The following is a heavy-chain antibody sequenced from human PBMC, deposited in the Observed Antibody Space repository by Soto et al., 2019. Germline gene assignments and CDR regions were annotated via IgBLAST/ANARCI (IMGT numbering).Heavy chain of an antibody. V-gene: IGHV3-15*01. Sequence: EVQLVESGGGLVKPGGSLRLSCAASGFTFSIAWMSWVRQAAGKGLEWVGRIKSKTDGGTTDYAAPVKGRFTISRDDSKNTLYLQMNSLKTEDTAVYYCTPEPQPTFRNFRLGDYYYYYMDVWGKGTTVTVSS. CDR3: TPEPQPTFRNFRLGDYYYYYMDV. D-gene: IGHD1-26*01. CDR1: GFTFSIAW. CDR2: IKSKTDGGTT. J-gene: IGHJ6*03.